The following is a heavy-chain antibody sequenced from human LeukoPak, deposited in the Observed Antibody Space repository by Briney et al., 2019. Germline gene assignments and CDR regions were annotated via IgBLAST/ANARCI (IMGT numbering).Heavy chain of an antibody. Sequence: GGSLRLSCAASGFTFSSYGMHWVRQAPGKGLEWVAVISYDGSNKYYADSVKGRFTISRDNSKNTLYLQMNSLRAEDTAVYYRAKDSERWLQFGYFQHWGQGTLVTVSS. J-gene: IGHJ1*01. CDR2: ISYDGSNK. V-gene: IGHV3-30*18. D-gene: IGHD5-24*01. CDR1: GFTFSSYG. CDR3: AKDSERWLQFGYFQH.